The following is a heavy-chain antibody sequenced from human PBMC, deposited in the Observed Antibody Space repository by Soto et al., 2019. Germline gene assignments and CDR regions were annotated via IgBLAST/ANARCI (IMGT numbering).Heavy chain of an antibody. CDR3: ARVGQGASYFDL. J-gene: IGHJ2*01. Sequence: EVQLVESGGGLVQPGGSLRLSCAASGFSFSSYWMNWVSQAPGKGLVWVSRIKTDGSIITYADSVKGRFTISRDNAKNTFYLQMISLRAEDTAVYYCARVGQGASYFDLWGRGTLVTVSS. D-gene: IGHD1-26*01. V-gene: IGHV3-74*01. CDR1: GFSFSSYW. CDR2: IKTDGSII.